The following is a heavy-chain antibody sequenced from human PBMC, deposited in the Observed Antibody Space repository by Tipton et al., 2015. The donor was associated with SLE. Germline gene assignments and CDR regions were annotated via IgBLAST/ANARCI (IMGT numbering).Heavy chain of an antibody. CDR2: LHNTGTT. D-gene: IGHD6-13*01. Sequence: TLSLTCNVSGGAFISSRSYYWTWIRHIPGKGLEWIGYLHNTGTTFYNPSLESRVTLSVDTSKNQFSLKLTSVTAADTAIYYCARGGEYGSSWHPRNYYYMDVWGKGTTVTVSS. CDR1: GGAFISSRSYY. V-gene: IGHV4-31*03. CDR3: ARGGEYGSSWHPRNYYYMDV. J-gene: IGHJ6*03.